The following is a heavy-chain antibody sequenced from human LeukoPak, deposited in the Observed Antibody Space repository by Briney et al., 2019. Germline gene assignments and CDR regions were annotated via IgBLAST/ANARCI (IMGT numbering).Heavy chain of an antibody. CDR1: GGSFSGYY. D-gene: IGHD6-19*01. V-gene: IGHV4-34*01. CDR2: INHSGST. J-gene: IGHJ4*02. CDR3: ARGPRRGSSGWYGGWYYFDY. Sequence: SETLSLTCAVYGGSFSGYYWSWIRQPPGKGLEWIGEINHSGSTNYNPSLKSRVTISVGTSKNQFSLKLSSVTAADTAVYYCARGPRRGSSGWYGGWYYFDYWGQGTLVTVSS.